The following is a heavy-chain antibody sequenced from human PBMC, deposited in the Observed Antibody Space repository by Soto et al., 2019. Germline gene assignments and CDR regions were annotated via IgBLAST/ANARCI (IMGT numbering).Heavy chain of an antibody. CDR3: ATSVRTDVVHPDPYFDY. CDR2: ISYDGRNK. J-gene: IGHJ4*02. V-gene: IGHV3-30*04. CDR1: GFTFSNYP. D-gene: IGHD3-10*02. Sequence: TGGSLRLSCAASGFTFSNYPMHWVRQAPGKGLEWVAVISYDGRNKYYADSVKGQFTISRDNSQNSLHLQMNSLRPDDSAVYYCATSVRTDVVHPDPYFDYWGQGTLVTVSS.